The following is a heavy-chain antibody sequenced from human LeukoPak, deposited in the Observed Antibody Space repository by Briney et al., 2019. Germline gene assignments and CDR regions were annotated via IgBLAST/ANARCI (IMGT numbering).Heavy chain of an antibody. Sequence: GGSLRLSCAASGFTFSSYSMNWVRQAPGKGLEWVSSISSSSSYIYYADSVKGRFTISRDNAKNSLYLQMNSLRAEDTAVYYCARGFGATGGNVLFDYWGQGTLVTVSS. CDR3: ARGFGATGGNVLFDY. D-gene: IGHD4-23*01. V-gene: IGHV3-21*01. CDR1: GFTFSSYS. J-gene: IGHJ4*02. CDR2: ISSSSSYI.